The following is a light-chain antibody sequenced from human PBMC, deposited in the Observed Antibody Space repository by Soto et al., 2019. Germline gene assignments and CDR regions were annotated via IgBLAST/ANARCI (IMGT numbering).Light chain of an antibody. CDR3: QQSYRSPQT. V-gene: IGKV1-39*01. Sequence: DIQMTQSPSSLSASVGDRVTITCRASESISSYLHWYQQKPGKAPKLLIYGASSLHSGVPSRFSGSGSGTDFTLTISSLQPEDFATFYCQQSYRSPQTFGPGTKVDIK. CDR2: GAS. J-gene: IGKJ3*01. CDR1: ESISSY.